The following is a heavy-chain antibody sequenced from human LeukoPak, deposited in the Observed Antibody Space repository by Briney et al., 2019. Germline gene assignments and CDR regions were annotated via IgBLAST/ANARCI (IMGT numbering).Heavy chain of an antibody. CDR1: GGSFSGYY. J-gene: IGHJ4*02. CDR2: INHSGST. V-gene: IGHV4-34*01. Sequence: SETLSLTCAVYGGSFSGYYWSWIRQPPGKGLEWIGEINHSGSTNYNPSLKSRVTISVDTSKNQFSLKLSSVTAADTAVYYCARARILTGYYILWGQGTQVTVSS. CDR3: ARARILTGYYIL. D-gene: IGHD3-9*01.